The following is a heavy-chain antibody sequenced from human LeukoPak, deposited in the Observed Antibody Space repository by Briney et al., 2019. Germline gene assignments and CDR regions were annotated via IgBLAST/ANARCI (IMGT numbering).Heavy chain of an antibody. CDR2: ISWNSGSI. CDR3: AKDLTAGGVAVAGTGFDY. D-gene: IGHD6-19*01. Sequence: GGSLRLSCAASGFTFDDYAMHWVRQAPGKGLEWVSGISWNSGSIGYADSVKGRFTISRDNAKNSLYLQMNSLRAEDTALYYCAKDLTAGGVAVAGTGFDYWGQGTLVTVSS. CDR1: GFTFDDYA. J-gene: IGHJ4*02. V-gene: IGHV3-9*01.